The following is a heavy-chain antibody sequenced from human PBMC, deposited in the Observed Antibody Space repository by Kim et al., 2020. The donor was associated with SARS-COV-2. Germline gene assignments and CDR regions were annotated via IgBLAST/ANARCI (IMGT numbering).Heavy chain of an antibody. V-gene: IGHV4-34*01. CDR1: GGSFSGYY. CDR2: INHSGST. CDR3: ARGRVKGYCSSTSCRRNYYYYGMDV. D-gene: IGHD2-2*01. Sequence: SETLSLTCAVYGGSFSGYYWSWIRQPPGKGLEWIGEINHSGSTNYNPSLKSRVTISVDTSKNQFSLKLSSVTAADTAVYYCARGRVKGYCSSTSCRRNYYYYGMDVWGQGTTVTVSS. J-gene: IGHJ6*02.